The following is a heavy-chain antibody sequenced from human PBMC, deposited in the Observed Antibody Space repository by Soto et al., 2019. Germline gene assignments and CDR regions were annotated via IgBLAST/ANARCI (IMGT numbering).Heavy chain of an antibody. CDR1: GFTFSSYS. D-gene: IGHD2-2*01. J-gene: IGHJ6*03. Sequence: PGGSLRLSCAASGFTFSSYSMNWVRQAPGKGLEWVSYISSSSSTIYYADSVKGRFTISRDNAKNSLYLQMNSLRAEDTAVYYCARRANIVVVPAAITIKSNDYYYYYMDVWGKGTTVTVSS. V-gene: IGHV3-48*01. CDR3: ARRANIVVVPAAITIKSNDYYYYYMDV. CDR2: ISSSSSTI.